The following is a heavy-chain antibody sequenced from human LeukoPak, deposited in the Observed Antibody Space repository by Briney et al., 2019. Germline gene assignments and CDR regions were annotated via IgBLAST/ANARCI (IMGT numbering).Heavy chain of an antibody. D-gene: IGHD3-3*01. CDR2: INHSGST. J-gene: IGHJ6*03. V-gene: IGHV4-34*01. Sequence: SETLSLTCAVYGGSFSCYYWSWIRQPPGKGLEWIGEINHSGSTNYNPSLKSRVTISVDTSKNQFSLKLSSVTAADTAVYYCAGDYAYYDFWSGYYTGQPRYYYSYMDVWGKRPTVTVSS. CDR1: GGSFSCYY. CDR3: AGDYAYYDFWSGYYTGQPRYYYSYMDV.